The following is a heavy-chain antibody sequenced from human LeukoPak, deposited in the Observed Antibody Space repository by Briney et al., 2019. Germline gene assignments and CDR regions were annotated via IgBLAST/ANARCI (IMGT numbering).Heavy chain of an antibody. Sequence: GGSLRLSCAASGFTFSSYAMSWVRQAPGKGLEWVSVISGSGGSTYYADSVKGRFTISRDNSKNTLYLQMNSLRAEDTAVYYCAKDLAATYYYYYGMDVWGQGTTVTVSS. D-gene: IGHD2-15*01. CDR2: ISGSGGST. V-gene: IGHV3-23*01. CDR3: AKDLAATYYYYYGMDV. J-gene: IGHJ6*02. CDR1: GFTFSSYA.